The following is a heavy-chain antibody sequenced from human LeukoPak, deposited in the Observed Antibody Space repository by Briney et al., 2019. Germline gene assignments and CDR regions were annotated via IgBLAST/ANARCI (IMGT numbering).Heavy chain of an antibody. V-gene: IGHV4-59*01. CDR2: IYYTGAT. Sequence: SETLSLACTVSGGSISGYYWSWIRQPPGKGLEWIGFIYYTGATKYNPSLKSRLTISVNTSKNQFSLKVSSVTAADTAVYYCVRSKSGTYGWFDPWGQGTLVTVSS. D-gene: IGHD4-17*01. CDR1: GGSISGYY. J-gene: IGHJ5*02. CDR3: VRSKSGTYGWFDP.